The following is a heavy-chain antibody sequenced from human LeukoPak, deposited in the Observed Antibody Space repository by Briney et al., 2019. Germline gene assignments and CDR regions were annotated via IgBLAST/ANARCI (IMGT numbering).Heavy chain of an antibody. D-gene: IGHD1-26*01. Sequence: GGSLRLSCAASGFTFSSYGMNWVRQAPGKGLEWVSFISSSSSYIYYADSVKGRFTISRDNAKNSLSLQMNSLRAEDTAVYYCARGRQNSGSYSDAFDIWGQGTVVTVSS. CDR1: GFTFSSYG. CDR3: ARGRQNSGSYSDAFDI. J-gene: IGHJ3*02. CDR2: ISSSSSYI. V-gene: IGHV3-21*01.